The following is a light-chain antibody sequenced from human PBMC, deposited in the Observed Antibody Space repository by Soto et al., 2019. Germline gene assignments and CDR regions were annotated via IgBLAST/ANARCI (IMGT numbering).Light chain of an antibody. J-gene: IGKJ1*01. CDR3: QHYNSYPWT. CDR2: HAS. Sequence: DIQMTQSPSTLCASIGDRVTITCRASQTINNWLAWYQQKPGKAPNLLIYHASNLETGVPSRFSGSAFGTEFTLTISSLQPDDFATYYCQHYNSYPWTFGQGTKV. CDR1: QTINNW. V-gene: IGKV1-5*01.